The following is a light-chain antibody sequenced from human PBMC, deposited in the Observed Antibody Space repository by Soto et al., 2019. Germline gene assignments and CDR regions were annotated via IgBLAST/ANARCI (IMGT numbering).Light chain of an antibody. CDR2: GAS. Sequence: EIVLTQSPGTLSLSPGERATLSCRASRSVSSSYLAWYQQKPGQAPRLLIYGASSRATGIPDRFSGSGSGTEFTLTISRLEPEDFAVYYCQQYGSSPEWTFGQGTKVEIK. CDR1: RSVSSSY. J-gene: IGKJ1*01. CDR3: QQYGSSPEWT. V-gene: IGKV3-20*01.